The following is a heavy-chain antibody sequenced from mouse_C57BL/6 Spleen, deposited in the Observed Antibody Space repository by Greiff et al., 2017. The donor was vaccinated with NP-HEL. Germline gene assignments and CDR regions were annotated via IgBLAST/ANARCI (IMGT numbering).Heavy chain of an antibody. CDR1: GYAFSSSW. V-gene: IGHV1-82*01. J-gene: IGHJ2*01. CDR3: ARAVVATDFGC. Sequence: QVQLQQSGPELVKPGASVKISCKASGYAFSSSWMNWVKQRPGKGLEWIGRIYPGDGDTNYNGKFKGKATLTVDKSSSTAYMQLSSLTSEDSAVYFSARAVVATDFGCWGQGTTLTVSS. D-gene: IGHD1-1*01. CDR2: IYPGDGDT.